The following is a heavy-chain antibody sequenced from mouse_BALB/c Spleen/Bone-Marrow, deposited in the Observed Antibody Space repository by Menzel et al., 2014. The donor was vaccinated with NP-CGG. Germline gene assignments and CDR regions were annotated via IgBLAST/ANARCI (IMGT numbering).Heavy chain of an antibody. Sequence: DVQLQESGPELVKPGASVKIFCKASGYTFTDYNIHWVKQSHGKSPEWIGYIYPYNGGTGYKQKFKSKATLTVDNSSSTAYMELRSLTSEDSAVYYCTRETSWYMGDWGQGTTLTVSS. V-gene: IGHV1S29*02. J-gene: IGHJ2*01. CDR3: TRETSWYMGD. D-gene: IGHD1-1*02. CDR1: GYTFTDYN. CDR2: IYPYNGGT.